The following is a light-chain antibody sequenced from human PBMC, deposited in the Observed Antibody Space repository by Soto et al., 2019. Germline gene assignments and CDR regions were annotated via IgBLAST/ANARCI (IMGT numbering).Light chain of an antibody. Sequence: EIVMTQSPATLSVSPGERATISCRASQSVSSNLAWYQQRPGQAPRLLIYGASTRATGIAARFSGSGSGTEFTLTISSLQSEDFAVYYCQQYNNWPRTFGGGTKVDIK. CDR1: QSVSSN. CDR2: GAS. J-gene: IGKJ4*01. CDR3: QQYNNWPRT. V-gene: IGKV3-15*01.